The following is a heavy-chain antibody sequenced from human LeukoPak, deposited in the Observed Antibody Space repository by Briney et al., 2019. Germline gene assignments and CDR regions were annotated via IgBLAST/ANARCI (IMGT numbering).Heavy chain of an antibody. CDR1: GGSISSSSYY. Sequence: PSETLSLTCTVSGGSISSSSYYWGWIRQPPGKGLEWIGSIYYSGSTYYNPSLKSRVTISVDTSKNQFSLKLSSVTAADTAVYYCARWSHGYSGYERPFDIWGHGTMVTVSS. J-gene: IGHJ3*02. V-gene: IGHV4-39*01. CDR3: ARWSHGYSGYERPFDI. CDR2: IYYSGST. D-gene: IGHD5-12*01.